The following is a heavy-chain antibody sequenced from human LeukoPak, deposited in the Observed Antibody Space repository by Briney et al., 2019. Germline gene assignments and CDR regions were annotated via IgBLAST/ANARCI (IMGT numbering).Heavy chain of an antibody. CDR2: INHSGST. J-gene: IGHJ6*03. D-gene: IGHD3-10*01. CDR1: GGSFSGYY. CDR3: ARHGDGYGSGSYYYYYMDV. Sequence: SETLSLTCAVYGGSFSGYYWSWIRQPPGKGLEWIGEINHSGSTNYNPSLKSRVTISVDTSKNQFSLKLSSVTAADTAVYYCARHGDGYGSGSYYYYYMDVWGKGTTVTISS. V-gene: IGHV4-34*01.